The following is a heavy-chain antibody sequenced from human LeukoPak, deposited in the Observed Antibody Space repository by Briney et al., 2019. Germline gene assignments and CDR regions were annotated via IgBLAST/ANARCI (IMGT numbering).Heavy chain of an antibody. CDR2: MYYSGST. Sequence: ASETLSLTRTVSGGSIRSYYWSWIRQPPGKGLEWIGYMYYSGSTKYNPSLKSRVTISLDTSKNHFSLELSSVTAADTAVYYCARGHYTSAWYWYFDLWGRGTLVTVSS. CDR3: ARGHYTSAWYWYFDL. D-gene: IGHD6-19*01. V-gene: IGHV4-59*12. CDR1: GGSIRSYY. J-gene: IGHJ2*01.